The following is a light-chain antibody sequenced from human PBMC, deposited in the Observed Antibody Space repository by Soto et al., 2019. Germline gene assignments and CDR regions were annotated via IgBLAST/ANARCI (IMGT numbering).Light chain of an antibody. Sequence: VEIIQSPSSVYAGGGDRVTVACLSSQAIAGWLAWYQQKPGKAPRLLIYGTSTLQSGVPSRFSESGSGTDLTITINSMQPEDLETYYCQKAYSINLNFGGGT. V-gene: IGKV1D-12*01. J-gene: IGKJ4*01. CDR1: QAIAGW. CDR2: GTS. CDR3: QKAYSINLN.